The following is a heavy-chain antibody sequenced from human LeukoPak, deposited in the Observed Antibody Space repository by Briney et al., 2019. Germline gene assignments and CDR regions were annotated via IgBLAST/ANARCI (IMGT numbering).Heavy chain of an antibody. CDR2: IYHSGST. CDR1: GYSISSGYY. D-gene: IGHD4-17*01. V-gene: IGHV4-38-2*02. J-gene: IGHJ5*02. CDR3: AREFLSPTVIWFDP. Sequence: PSETLSLTCTVSGYSISSGYYWGWIRQPPGKGLEWIGSIYHSGSTYYNPSLKSRVTILVDTSKNQFSLKLSSVTAADTAVYYCAREFLSPTVIWFDPWGQGTLVTVSS.